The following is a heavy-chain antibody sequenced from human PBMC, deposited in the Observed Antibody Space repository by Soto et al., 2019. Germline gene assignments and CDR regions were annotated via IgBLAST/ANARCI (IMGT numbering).Heavy chain of an antibody. CDR1: GGSISSYY. V-gene: IGHV4-59*08. D-gene: IGHD3-10*01. Sequence: SETPSLTCTVSGGSISSYYWSWIRQPPGKGLEWIGYIYYSGSTNYNPSLKSRVTISVDTSKNQFSLKLSSVTAADTAVYYCASSDPITMVRGVIKGGTPPVTVFDYWGQGTLVTVSS. J-gene: IGHJ4*02. CDR2: IYYSGST. CDR3: ASSDPITMVRGVIKGGTPPVTVFDY.